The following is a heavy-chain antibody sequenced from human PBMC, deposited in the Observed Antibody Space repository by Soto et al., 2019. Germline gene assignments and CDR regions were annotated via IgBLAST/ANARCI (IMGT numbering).Heavy chain of an antibody. Sequence: SETLSLTCAVFGGSFSDYYWSWIRQPPGKGLEWIGYIYYSGSTNYNPSLKSRVTISVDTSKNQFSLKLSSVTAADTAVYYCARDLAIGGYSYGIDYWGQGTLVTVSS. D-gene: IGHD5-18*01. CDR2: IYYSGST. CDR1: GGSFSDYY. J-gene: IGHJ4*02. V-gene: IGHV4-59*01. CDR3: ARDLAIGGYSYGIDY.